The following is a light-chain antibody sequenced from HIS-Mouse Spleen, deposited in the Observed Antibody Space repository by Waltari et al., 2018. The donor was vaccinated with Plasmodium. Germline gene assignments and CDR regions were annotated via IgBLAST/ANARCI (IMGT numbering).Light chain of an antibody. Sequence: SYELTQPPSVSVSPGQTARIPCSGDAWPTHYAYWYQQKPGQAPVLVIYKDSERPSGIPERFSGSSSGTTVTLTISGVQAEDEADYYCQSADSSGTYRVFGGGTKLTVL. V-gene: IGLV3-25*03. CDR2: KDS. J-gene: IGLJ2*01. CDR1: AWPTHY. CDR3: QSADSSGTYRV.